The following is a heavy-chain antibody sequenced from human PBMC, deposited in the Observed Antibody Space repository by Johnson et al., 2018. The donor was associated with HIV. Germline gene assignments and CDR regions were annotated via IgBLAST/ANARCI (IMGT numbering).Heavy chain of an antibody. J-gene: IGHJ3*02. CDR1: RFTFSDYY. Sequence: QVQLVESGGGLVKPGGSLRLSCAASRFTFSDYYLSWIRQAPGTGLAWVSYISTSGTTIYYAAPVTGRFTISRDNAKNSLYLQMNSLRAEDTAVYYCARYSSSSRDTFDIWGQGTMVTVSS. D-gene: IGHD6-13*01. CDR2: ISTSGTTI. CDR3: ARYSSSSRDTFDI. V-gene: IGHV3-11*04.